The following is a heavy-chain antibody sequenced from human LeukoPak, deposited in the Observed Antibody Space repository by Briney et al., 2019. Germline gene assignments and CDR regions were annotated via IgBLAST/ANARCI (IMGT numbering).Heavy chain of an antibody. Sequence: GGSLRLSCAASGFTVSSSSMSWVRQAPGKGLEWVSSISSTSSYIYYADSVKGRFTISRDNAKNSLYLQMNSLRAEDTAAYYCARDPLKRAFDIWGQGTMVTVSS. V-gene: IGHV3-21*01. CDR2: ISSTSSYI. CDR3: ARDPLKRAFDI. J-gene: IGHJ3*02. CDR1: GFTVSSSS.